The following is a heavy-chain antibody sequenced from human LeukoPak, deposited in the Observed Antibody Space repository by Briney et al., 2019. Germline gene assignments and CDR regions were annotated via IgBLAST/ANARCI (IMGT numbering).Heavy chain of an antibody. CDR1: GGSISSGGYY. J-gene: IGHJ4*02. D-gene: IGHD2-15*01. V-gene: IGHV4-31*03. CDR2: IHDSGST. Sequence: SQTLSLTCTVSGGSISSGGYYWSWIRQHPGKGLEWIGYIHDSGSTYYNPSLKSRVTISGGTSKNQFSLKLNSVTAADTAVYYCARSGRGLGGYWGQGTLVTVSS. CDR3: ARSGRGLGGY.